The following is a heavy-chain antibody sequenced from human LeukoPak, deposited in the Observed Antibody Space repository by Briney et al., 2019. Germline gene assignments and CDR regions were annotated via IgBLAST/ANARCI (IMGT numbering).Heavy chain of an antibody. D-gene: IGHD3-10*01. Sequence: SETLSLTCAVYGGSFSGYYWSWSRQPPGKGLEWIGEINHSGSTNYNPSLKSRVTISVDTSKNQFSLKLSSVTAADTAVYYCARAPLLWFGELSKYFDYWGQGTLVTVSS. V-gene: IGHV4-34*01. CDR3: ARAPLLWFGELSKYFDY. J-gene: IGHJ4*02. CDR1: GGSFSGYY. CDR2: INHSGST.